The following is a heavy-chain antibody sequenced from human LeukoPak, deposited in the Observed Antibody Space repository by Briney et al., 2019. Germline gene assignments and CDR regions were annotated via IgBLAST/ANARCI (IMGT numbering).Heavy chain of an antibody. CDR2: SSAYNGNT. V-gene: IGHV1-18*01. CDR3: TRELGVDTTMIFFDY. D-gene: IGHD5-18*01. CDR1: GYTFSSFG. J-gene: IGHJ4*02. Sequence: ASVKVSCKASGYTFSSFGISWVRQAPGQGLEWMGWSSAYNGNTNYAQKFQGRVTMTTDTSTSTAYMEVRSLRSDDTAVYYCTRELGVDTTMIFFDYWGQGSLVTVSS.